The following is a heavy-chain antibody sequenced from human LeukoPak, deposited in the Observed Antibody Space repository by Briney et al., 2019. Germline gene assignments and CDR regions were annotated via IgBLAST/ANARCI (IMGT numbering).Heavy chain of an antibody. CDR3: ARVAGTYYYDSSAYYLKSPFDY. D-gene: IGHD3-22*01. V-gene: IGHV1-46*01. Sequence: ASVKVSCKASGYTFTGYYMHWVRQAPGQGLEWMGIINPSGGSTSYAQKFQGRVTMTRDMSTSTVYMELSSLRSEDTAVYYCARVAGTYYYDSSAYYLKSPFDYWGQGTLVTVSS. CDR1: GYTFTGYY. J-gene: IGHJ4*02. CDR2: INPSGGST.